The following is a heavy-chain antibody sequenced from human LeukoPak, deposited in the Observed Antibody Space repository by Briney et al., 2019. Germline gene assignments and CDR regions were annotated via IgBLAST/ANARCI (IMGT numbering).Heavy chain of an antibody. CDR1: GFTFSSYG. V-gene: IGHV3-30*18. CDR2: ISYDGSNK. Sequence: PGGSLRLSCAASGFTFSSYGMHRVRQAPGKGLEWVAVISYDGSNKYYADSVKGRFTISRDNSKNTLYLQMNSLRAEDTAVYYCAKDEGSLYCSSTSCYWDYWGQGTLVTVSS. CDR3: AKDEGSLYCSSTSCYWDY. D-gene: IGHD2-2*01. J-gene: IGHJ4*02.